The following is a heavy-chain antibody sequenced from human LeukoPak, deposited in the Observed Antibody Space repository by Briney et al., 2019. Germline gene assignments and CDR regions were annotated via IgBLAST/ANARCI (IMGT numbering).Heavy chain of an antibody. CDR2: IYYSGST. CDR1: GGSISSSSYY. J-gene: IGHJ2*01. D-gene: IGHD3-16*01. CDR3: ARDWGSGLFDL. Sequence: SETLSLTCTVSGGSISSSSYYWGWIRQPPGKGLEWIGSIYYSGSTYYNPSLKSRVTISVDTSKNQFSLKLSSVTAADTAVYYCARDWGSGLFDLWGRGTLVTVSS. V-gene: IGHV4-39*07.